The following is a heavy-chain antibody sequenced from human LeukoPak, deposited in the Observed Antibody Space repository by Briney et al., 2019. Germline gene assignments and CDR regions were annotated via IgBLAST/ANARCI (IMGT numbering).Heavy chain of an antibody. V-gene: IGHV4-61*01. J-gene: IGHJ6*03. Sequence: PSQTLSLTCTVSGGSISSGSYYWSWIRQPPGKGLEWIGYIYYSGSTNYNPSLKSRVTISVDTSKNQFSLKLSSVTAADTAVYYCARGHYGDYEYYYYMDVWGKGTTVTVSS. CDR2: IYYSGST. CDR1: GGSISSGSYY. CDR3: ARGHYGDYEYYYYMDV. D-gene: IGHD4-17*01.